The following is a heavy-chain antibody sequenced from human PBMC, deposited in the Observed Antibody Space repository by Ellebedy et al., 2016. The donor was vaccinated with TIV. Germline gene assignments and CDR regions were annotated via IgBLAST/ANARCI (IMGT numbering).Heavy chain of an antibody. Sequence: GESLKISXAASGFTFSDYYMSWIRQAPGKGLEWVSYISSSGSTIYYADSVKGRFTISRDNAKNSLYLQMNSLRAEDTAVYYCARDPSYAYSCDYWGQGTLVTVSS. D-gene: IGHD5-18*01. CDR3: ARDPSYAYSCDY. J-gene: IGHJ4*02. V-gene: IGHV3-11*04. CDR1: GFTFSDYY. CDR2: ISSSGSTI.